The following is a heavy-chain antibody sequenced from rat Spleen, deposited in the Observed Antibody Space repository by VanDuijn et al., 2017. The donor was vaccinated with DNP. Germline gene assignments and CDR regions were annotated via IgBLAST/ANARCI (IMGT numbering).Heavy chain of an antibody. V-gene: IGHV5S10*01. CDR3: TTHGSIATISTGAMDV. CDR2: IVYDGSST. Sequence: EVQLVESGGGLVQPGRSVKLSCAASGFTFSDYSMAWVRQAPKEGLEWVATIVYDGSSTFYGDSVTGRFTISRDNAKITLYLQMDSLRSEDTATYYCTTHGSIATISTGAMDVWGQGTSVTVSS. CDR1: GFTFSDYS. J-gene: IGHJ4*01. D-gene: IGHD1-2*01.